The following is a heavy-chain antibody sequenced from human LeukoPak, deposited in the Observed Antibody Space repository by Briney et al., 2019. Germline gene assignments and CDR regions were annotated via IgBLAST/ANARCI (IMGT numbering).Heavy chain of an antibody. D-gene: IGHD4-17*01. CDR2: IYPGDSDT. V-gene: IGHV5-51*01. J-gene: IGHJ3*02. Sequence: GESLKISCKGSGYSFTSYWIGWVRQMPGKGLEWMGIIYPGDSDTGYSPSFQGQVTISADKSISTAYLQWSSLKASDTAMYYCARALDYGDYEDAFDIWGQGTMVTVSS. CDR3: ARALDYGDYEDAFDI. CDR1: GYSFTSYW.